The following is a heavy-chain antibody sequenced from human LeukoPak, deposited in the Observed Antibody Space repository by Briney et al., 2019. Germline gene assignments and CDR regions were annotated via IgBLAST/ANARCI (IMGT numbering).Heavy chain of an antibody. D-gene: IGHD3-10*01. V-gene: IGHV3-7*01. J-gene: IGHJ3*02. CDR3: ARDRSITMVRGVARDAFDI. Sequence: GGSLRLSCVASGLSFSGQWLNWVRQAPGQGLEWVANIKHDGGEKYYVDSVKGRFTISRDNAKNSLYLQMNSLRAEDTAVYYCARDRSITMVRGVARDAFDIWGQGTMVTVSS. CDR1: GLSFSGQW. CDR2: IKHDGGEK.